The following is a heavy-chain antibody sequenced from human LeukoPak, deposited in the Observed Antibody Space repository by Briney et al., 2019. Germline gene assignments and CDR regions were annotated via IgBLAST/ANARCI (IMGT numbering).Heavy chain of an antibody. CDR3: ARGDSSTSCLFDY. V-gene: IGHV4-34*01. D-gene: IGHD2-2*01. J-gene: IGHJ4*02. Sequence: SETLSLTCAVYGGSFSGYYWSWIRQPPGKGLEWIGEINHSGSTNYSPSLKSRVTISVDTSKNQFSLKLSSVTAADTAVYYCARGDSSTSCLFDYWGQGTLVTVSS. CDR2: INHSGST. CDR1: GGSFSGYY.